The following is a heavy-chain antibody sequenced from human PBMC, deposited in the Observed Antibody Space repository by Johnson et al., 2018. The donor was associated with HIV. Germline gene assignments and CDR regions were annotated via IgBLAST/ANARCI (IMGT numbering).Heavy chain of an antibody. V-gene: IGHV3-66*01. CDR3: ARDGYYDILTGYYRNDAFDI. Sequence: EQLVESGGGLVQPGGSLRLSCAASGFTVSRNYMSWVRQAPGKGLEWVSLIYSGGSTYYADSVKGRFTISRDNSKNTVYLQMNSLRAEDTAVYYCARDGYYDILTGYYRNDAFDIWGQGTMVTVSS. CDR1: GFTVSRNY. CDR2: IYSGGST. J-gene: IGHJ3*02. D-gene: IGHD3-9*01.